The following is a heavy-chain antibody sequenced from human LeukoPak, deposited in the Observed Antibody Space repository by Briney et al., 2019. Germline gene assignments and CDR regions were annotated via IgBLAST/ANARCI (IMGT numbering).Heavy chain of an antibody. CDR2: LSYDGSNK. Sequence: GGSLRLSCAASGFTFSSYGMHWVRQAPGKGLEWVAVLSYDGSNKYYADSVKGRFTISRDNSKNTLYLQMNSLRAEDTVVYYCAKALARGVIITHFDYWGQGTLVTVSS. V-gene: IGHV3-30*18. D-gene: IGHD3-10*01. J-gene: IGHJ4*02. CDR1: GFTFSSYG. CDR3: AKALARGVIITHFDY.